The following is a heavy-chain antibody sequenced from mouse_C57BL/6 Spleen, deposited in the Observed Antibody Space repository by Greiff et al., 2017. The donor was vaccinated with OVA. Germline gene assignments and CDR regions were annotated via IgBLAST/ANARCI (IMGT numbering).Heavy chain of an antibody. D-gene: IGHD4-1*01. CDR3: ARSGTDYAMDY. Sequence: QVQLQQSGPELVKPGASVKISCKASGYAFSSSWMNWVKQRPGKGLEWIGRIYPGDGDPNYNGKFKGKATLTAAKSSSTAYMQLSSLTSADAAVYFCARSGTDYAMDYWGQGTSVTVSS. CDR2: IYPGDGDP. CDR1: GYAFSSSW. V-gene: IGHV1-82*01. J-gene: IGHJ4*01.